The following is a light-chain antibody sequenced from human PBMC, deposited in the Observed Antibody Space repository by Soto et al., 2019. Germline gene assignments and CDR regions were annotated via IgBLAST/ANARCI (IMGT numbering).Light chain of an antibody. CDR3: QQYGSSPRET. CDR1: QIVSSSY. J-gene: IGKJ2*01. CDR2: GAS. V-gene: IGKV3-20*01. Sequence: EIVLTQSPGTLSLSPGERATLSCRASQIVSSSYLAWYQQKPGQAPRLLIYGASSRATGIPDRFSGSGSGTDFTLTISRLEPEHFAVYYCQQYGSSPRETFGQGTKLEIK.